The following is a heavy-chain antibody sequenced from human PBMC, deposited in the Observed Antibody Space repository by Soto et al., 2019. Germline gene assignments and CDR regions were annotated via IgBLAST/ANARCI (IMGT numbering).Heavy chain of an antibody. D-gene: IGHD3-3*01. CDR3: ARAPVYDFWSGYYGCWFDP. CDR1: GGSNSSSNW. Sequence: QVQLQESGPGLGKPSGTLSLTCAVSGGSNSSSNWWSWVRQPPGKGLEWIGEIYHSGSTNYNPSLKSRVTISVDKSKNQFSLKLSSVTAADTAVYYCARAPVYDFWSGYYGCWFDPWGQGTLVTVSS. J-gene: IGHJ5*02. V-gene: IGHV4-4*02. CDR2: IYHSGST.